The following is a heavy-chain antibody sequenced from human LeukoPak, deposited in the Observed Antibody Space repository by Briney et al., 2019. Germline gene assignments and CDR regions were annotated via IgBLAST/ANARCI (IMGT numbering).Heavy chain of an antibody. J-gene: IGHJ3*02. CDR2: IYYSGST. V-gene: IGHV4-31*03. CDR1: GGSISSGGYY. D-gene: IGHD1-26*01. CDR3: ARGASGTLYDAFDI. Sequence: SETLSLTCTVSGGSISSGGYYWSWIRQHPGKGREWIGYIYYSGSTYYNPSLKSRVTISVDTSKNQFSLKLSSVTAADTAVYYCARGASGTLYDAFDIWGQGTMVTVSS.